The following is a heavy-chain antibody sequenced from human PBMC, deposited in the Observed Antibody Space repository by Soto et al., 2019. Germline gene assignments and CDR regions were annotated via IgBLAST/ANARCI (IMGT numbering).Heavy chain of an antibody. J-gene: IGHJ6*02. Sequence: WETLSLTCAVYGGSFSGYYWSWIRQPPGKGLEWIGEINHSGSTNYNPSLKSRVTISVDTSKNQFSLKLSSVTAADTAVYYCARGRPYGSGSYPYYYYYYGMDVWGQGTTVTVSS. CDR2: INHSGST. D-gene: IGHD3-10*01. CDR3: ARGRPYGSGSYPYYYYYYGMDV. V-gene: IGHV4-34*01. CDR1: GGSFSGYY.